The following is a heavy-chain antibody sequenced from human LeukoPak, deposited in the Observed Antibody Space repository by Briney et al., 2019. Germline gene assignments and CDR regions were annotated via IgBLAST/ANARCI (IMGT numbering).Heavy chain of an antibody. CDR2: INPSGGST. CDR3: ARDYDSSGYFNWFDP. CDR1: GYTFTSYY. D-gene: IGHD3-22*01. V-gene: IGHV1-46*03. Sequence: ASVKVSCKASGYTFTSYYMHWVRQAPGQGLEWMGIINPSGGSTSYAQKFQGRVTMTRDMSTSTVYMELSSLRSEDTAVYYCARDYDSSGYFNWFDPWGQGTLVTVSS. J-gene: IGHJ5*02.